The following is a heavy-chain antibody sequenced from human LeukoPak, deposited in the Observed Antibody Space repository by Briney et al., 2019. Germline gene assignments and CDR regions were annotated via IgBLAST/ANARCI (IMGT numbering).Heavy chain of an antibody. CDR3: ARDRGYCSSTSCQRGHNWFDP. D-gene: IGHD2-2*01. V-gene: IGHV4-59*01. CDR1: GGSLSSYY. J-gene: IGHJ5*02. CDR2: IYYSGST. Sequence: SETLSLTCTVSGGSLSSYYWSWIRQPPGKGLEWIGYIYYSGSTNYNPSLKSRVTISVDTSKNQFSLKLSSVTAADTAVYYRARDRGYCSSTSCQRGHNWFDPWGQGTLVTVSS.